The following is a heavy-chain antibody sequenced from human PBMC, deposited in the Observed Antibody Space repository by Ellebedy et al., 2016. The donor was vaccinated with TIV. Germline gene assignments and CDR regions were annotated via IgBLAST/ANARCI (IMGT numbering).Heavy chain of an antibody. V-gene: IGHV3-7*03. CDR1: GFTFSSYW. CDR3: AKLGCSNGICYQLDS. Sequence: GGSLRLSXAASGFTFSSYWMSWVRQAPGKGLEWVANIDQDGREKYYVDSVKGRFTISRDNGKNSLYLQMDSLRTEDTALYYCAKLGCSNGICYQLDSWGQGTLVIVSS. J-gene: IGHJ4*02. CDR2: IDQDGREK. D-gene: IGHD2-8*01.